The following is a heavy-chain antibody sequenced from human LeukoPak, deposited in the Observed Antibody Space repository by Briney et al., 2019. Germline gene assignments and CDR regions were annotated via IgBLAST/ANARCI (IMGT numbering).Heavy chain of an antibody. V-gene: IGHV3-23*01. CDR3: AKDPRLWFGEFYFDY. J-gene: IGHJ4*02. CDR1: GFTFSSYA. CDR2: ISGSGGST. Sequence: GGSLRLSCAASGFTFSSYAMSWVRQAPGKGLEWVSAISGSGGSTYYADSVKGRFIISRDNSKNTLYLQMNSLRAEDTAVYYCAKDPRLWFGEFYFDYRGQGTLVTVSS. D-gene: IGHD3-10*01.